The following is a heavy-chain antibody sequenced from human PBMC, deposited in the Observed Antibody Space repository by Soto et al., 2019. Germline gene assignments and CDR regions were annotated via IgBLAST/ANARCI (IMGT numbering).Heavy chain of an antibody. CDR1: GFTFTSYG. V-gene: IGHV3-30*18. Sequence: QVQLVESGGGVVQPGGSLRLSCAASGFTFTSYGMHWVRQAPGKGLEWVALISYDGSNKYYADSVKGRFTISRDNSKNTLYLQMNSLSAEDTAVYYCAKDFGDYGMDVWGQGTTVTVSS. CDR2: ISYDGSNK. D-gene: IGHD3-10*01. CDR3: AKDFGDYGMDV. J-gene: IGHJ6*02.